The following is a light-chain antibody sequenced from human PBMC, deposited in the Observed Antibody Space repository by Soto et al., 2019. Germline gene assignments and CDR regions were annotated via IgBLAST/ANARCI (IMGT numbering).Light chain of an antibody. J-gene: IGKJ1*01. Sequence: EIVLTQSPGTLSLSAWERATLSCRASQSVSNNYLAWYQQKPGQAHRPLIYGASNRATGIPDRFSGSGSGTDFTLTISRLEPEDFAVYYCQRYGSSGTFGQGTKVDIK. CDR3: QRYGSSGT. CDR2: GAS. V-gene: IGKV3-20*01. CDR1: QSVSNNY.